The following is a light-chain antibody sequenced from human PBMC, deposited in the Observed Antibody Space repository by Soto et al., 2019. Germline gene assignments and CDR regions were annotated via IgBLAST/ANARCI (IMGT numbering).Light chain of an antibody. Sequence: QPVLTQPPSASASLGASVKLTCTLSSGHNSYAIAWHQQQPEKGPRYLMKLNSDGSHSKGDGIPDRFSGSSSGAERYLTISSLQSEDEGDYDCQTWSTDIRGFGGGTKLTVL. CDR3: QTWSTDIRG. CDR2: LNSDGSH. CDR1: SGHNSYA. V-gene: IGLV4-69*01. J-gene: IGLJ3*02.